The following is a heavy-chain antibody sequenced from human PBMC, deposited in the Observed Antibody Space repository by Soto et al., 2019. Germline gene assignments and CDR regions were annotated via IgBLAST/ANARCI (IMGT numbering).Heavy chain of an antibody. CDR2: ISGHNDNT. D-gene: IGHD6-13*01. Sequence: ASVKVSCKASGYTFNTYGLSWVRQAPGQGLEWMGWISGHNDNTIYAQKIQGRVTMTTDTSTSTAYMELRSLRSDDTAVYYCARDFHQYSSSWFDTFDIWGQGT. V-gene: IGHV1-18*04. CDR3: ARDFHQYSSSWFDTFDI. J-gene: IGHJ3*02. CDR1: GYTFNTYG.